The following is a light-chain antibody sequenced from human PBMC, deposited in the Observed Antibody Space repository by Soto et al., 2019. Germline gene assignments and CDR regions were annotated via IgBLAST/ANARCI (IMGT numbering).Light chain of an antibody. CDR2: AAS. Sequence: DIQMTQSPSSLSASVGDRVTITCRASQSISSYLNWYQQKPGKAPKLLIYAASSLQSGVPSRFSGSGSGTDFTLTISSLQPEDFATYDCQQSYSTPPITFGHGTRLEIK. CDR3: QQSYSTPPIT. J-gene: IGKJ5*01. CDR1: QSISSY. V-gene: IGKV1-39*01.